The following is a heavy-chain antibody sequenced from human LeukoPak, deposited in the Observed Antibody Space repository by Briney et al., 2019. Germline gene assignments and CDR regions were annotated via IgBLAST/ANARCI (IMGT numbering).Heavy chain of an antibody. CDR3: ARLGRRGGLK. CDR2: IYYSGST. V-gene: IGHV4-59*13. J-gene: IGHJ1*01. Sequence: SETLSLTCSVSGGSISSYYWSWIRQPPGEGLEWIGYIYYSGSTNYNPSLKSRVTISVDTSKNQFSLKLSSVTAADRAVYYCARLGRRGGLKGGQGTLVTVSS. CDR1: GGSISSYY. D-gene: IGHD2-15*01.